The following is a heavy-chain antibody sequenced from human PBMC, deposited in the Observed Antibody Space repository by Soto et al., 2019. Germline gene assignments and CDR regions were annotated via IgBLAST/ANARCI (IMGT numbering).Heavy chain of an antibody. V-gene: IGHV3-48*01. CDR3: ARDLSSSWYPEYFQR. CDR1: GFTFSSYS. Sequence: EVQLVESGGGLVQPGVSLRLSCAASGFTFSSYSMNWVRQAAEKVLEWVSYISSSSNTIYYADSVKGRFTISRDNAKNSLYLQMNSLRAEDTAVYYCARDLSSSWYPEYFQRLGQGTLVTVSS. J-gene: IGHJ1*01. D-gene: IGHD6-13*01. CDR2: ISSSSNTI.